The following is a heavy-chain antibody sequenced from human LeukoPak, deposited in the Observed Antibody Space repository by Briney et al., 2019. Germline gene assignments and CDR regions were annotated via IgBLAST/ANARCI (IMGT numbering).Heavy chain of an antibody. CDR1: GGSISRYY. J-gene: IGHJ4*02. CDR2: IYYSGST. CDR3: ARDSSGWYIPDY. D-gene: IGHD6-19*01. Sequence: SETLSLTCTVSGGSISRYYWSWIRQPPGKGLEWIGYIYYSGSTNYNPSLKSRVTISVDTSKNQFSLKLSSVTAADTAVYYCARDSSGWYIPDYWGQGTLVTVSS. V-gene: IGHV4-59*12.